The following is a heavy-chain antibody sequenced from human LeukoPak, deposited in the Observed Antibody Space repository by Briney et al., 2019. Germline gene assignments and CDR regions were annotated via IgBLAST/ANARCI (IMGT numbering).Heavy chain of an antibody. J-gene: IGHJ4*02. D-gene: IGHD3-3*01. V-gene: IGHV4-30-4*08. CDR1: GGSISSGDYY. CDR2: IYYSGST. Sequence: PSETLSLTCTVSGGSISSGDYYWSWIRQPPGKGLEWIGYIYYSGSTYYNPSLKSRVTISVDTSKNQFSLKLSSVTAADTAVYHCARDPKPTIFGVASFDYWGQGTLVTVSS. CDR3: ARDPKPTIFGVASFDY.